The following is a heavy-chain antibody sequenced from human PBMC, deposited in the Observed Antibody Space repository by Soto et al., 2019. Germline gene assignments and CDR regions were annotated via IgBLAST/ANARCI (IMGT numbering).Heavy chain of an antibody. Sequence: QVQLVESGGGVVQPGRSLRLSCAASGFTFSSYGMHWVRQAPGKGLEWVAVISYDGSNKYYADSVKGRFTISRDNSKNTLYLQMNSLRAEDTAVYYCAKVSPAHSGSHLVDYWGQGTLVTVSS. J-gene: IGHJ4*02. CDR1: GFTFSSYG. CDR3: AKVSPAHSGSHLVDY. CDR2: ISYDGSNK. D-gene: IGHD1-26*01. V-gene: IGHV3-30*18.